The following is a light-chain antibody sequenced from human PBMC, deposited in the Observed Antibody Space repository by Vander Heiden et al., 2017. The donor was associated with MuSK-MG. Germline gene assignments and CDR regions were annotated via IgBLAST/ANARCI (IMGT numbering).Light chain of an antibody. Sequence: DLQMTQSPTSLSASVGDRVTIPCRTTQSITNSLNRYQQKPQLRIYAASSLQSGVPSRFSGSGCGTDFTLTITSLQLEDFATSYYQQTYRAPAAFGQGTRLEIK. J-gene: IGKJ5*01. V-gene: IGKV1-39*01. CDR3: QQTYRAPAA. CDR2: AAS. CDR1: QSITNS.